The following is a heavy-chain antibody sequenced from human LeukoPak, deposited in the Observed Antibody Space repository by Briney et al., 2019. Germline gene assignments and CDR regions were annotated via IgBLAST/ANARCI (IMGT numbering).Heavy chain of an antibody. CDR3: ARYSHDSGNYQHYFDD. CDR1: GFTVSSTS. D-gene: IGHD3-10*01. J-gene: IGHJ4*02. Sequence: GGSLRLSCAASGFTVSSTSMIWVRQAPGKGLEWVSVIYSGGTTYYADSMKGRFTISRDNSKNTLYLQMNSLRAEDTAVYYCARYSHDSGNYQHYFDDWGQGTLVTVSS. V-gene: IGHV3-66*01. CDR2: IYSGGTT.